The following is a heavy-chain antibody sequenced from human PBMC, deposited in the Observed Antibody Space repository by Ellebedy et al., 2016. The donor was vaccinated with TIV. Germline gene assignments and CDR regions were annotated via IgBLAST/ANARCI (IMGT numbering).Heavy chain of an antibody. J-gene: IGHJ6*02. CDR2: MNPNIDNT. CDR3: ARGEIPMVRSYGMDV. Sequence: ASVKVSCXASGYTFTSYDINWVRQATGQGLEWMGWMNPNIDNTGYAQKFQGRVTLTRNTSISTAYLELSSLRSEDTAVYYCARGEIPMVRSYGMDVWGQGTTVTVSS. V-gene: IGHV1-8*01. D-gene: IGHD3-10*01. CDR1: GYTFTSYD.